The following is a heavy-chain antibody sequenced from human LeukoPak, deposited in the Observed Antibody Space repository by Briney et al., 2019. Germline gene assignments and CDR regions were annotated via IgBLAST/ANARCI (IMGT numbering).Heavy chain of an antibody. D-gene: IGHD3-22*01. CDR3: ARDYYDSSGRITTGFDY. Sequence: SETLSLTCTVSGGSISSSSYYWGWIRQPPGKGLEWIGSIYYSGSTYYNPSLKSRVTISVDTSKNQFSLKLSSVTAADTAVYYCARDYYDSSGRITTGFDYWGQGTLVTVSS. CDR2: IYYSGST. V-gene: IGHV4-39*07. J-gene: IGHJ4*02. CDR1: GGSISSSSYY.